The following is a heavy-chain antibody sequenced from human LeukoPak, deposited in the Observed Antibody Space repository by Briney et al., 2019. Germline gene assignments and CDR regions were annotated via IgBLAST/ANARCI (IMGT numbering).Heavy chain of an antibody. CDR3: ARKVAHITGTTFSWFDP. Sequence: ASVKVSCKASGYTFTGYFMHWVRPAPGQGVEWMGWINPNSGGTNYAQKFQGRVTMTRDTSISTAYMELSRLRSDDTAVYYCARKVAHITGTTFSWFDPWGQGALVTVSS. D-gene: IGHD1-7*01. V-gene: IGHV1-2*02. CDR1: GYTFTGYF. CDR2: INPNSGGT. J-gene: IGHJ5*02.